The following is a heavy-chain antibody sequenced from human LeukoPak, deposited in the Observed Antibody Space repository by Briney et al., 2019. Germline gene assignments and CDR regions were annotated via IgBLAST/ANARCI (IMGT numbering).Heavy chain of an antibody. Sequence: PSETLSLTCTVSGGSISSSSYYWGWIRQPPGKGLEWIGNIYYSGTTYYNPSLKSRVTISVDTSKNQFSLKLSSVTAADTAVYYCACYYGSGSYNHHYYYMDVWGKGTTVTVSS. CDR3: ACYYGSGSYNHHYYYMDV. CDR2: IYYSGTT. V-gene: IGHV4-39*07. D-gene: IGHD3-10*01. J-gene: IGHJ6*03. CDR1: GGSISSSSYY.